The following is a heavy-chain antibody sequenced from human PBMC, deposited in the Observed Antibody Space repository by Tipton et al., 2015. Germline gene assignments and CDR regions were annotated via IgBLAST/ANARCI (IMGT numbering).Heavy chain of an antibody. V-gene: IGHV1-69*13. D-gene: IGHD3-3*01. Sequence: QSGAEVKKPGASVKVSCKASGYTFTNYGITWVRQAPGQGLEWMGGIIPIFGTANYAQKFQGRVTITADESTSTAYMELSSLRSEDTAVYYCARGFTIFGVFKGLGSGMDVWGQGTTVTVSS. CDR1: GYTFTNYG. J-gene: IGHJ6*02. CDR2: IIPIFGTA. CDR3: ARGFTIFGVFKGLGSGMDV.